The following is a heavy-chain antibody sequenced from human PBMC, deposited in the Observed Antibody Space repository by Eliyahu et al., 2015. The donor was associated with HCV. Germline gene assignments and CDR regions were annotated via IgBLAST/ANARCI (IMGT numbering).Heavy chain of an antibody. D-gene: IGHD3-22*01. J-gene: IGHJ4*02. Sequence: LQLQESGPGLVKPSETLSLTCTVSGGSISSSNYYWGWIRQPPGKGLEWLGSIFYSGYTNYNPSLESRVTISVDTSKNQFSLRLSSVTAADTAVYYCARDRHDSSGYYYWGQGTLVTVSS. CDR3: ARDRHDSSGYYY. V-gene: IGHV4-39*07. CDR1: GGSISSSNYY. CDR2: IFYSGYT.